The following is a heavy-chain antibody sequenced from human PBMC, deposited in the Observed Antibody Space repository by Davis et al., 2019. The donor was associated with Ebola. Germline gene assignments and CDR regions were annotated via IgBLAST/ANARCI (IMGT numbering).Heavy chain of an antibody. J-gene: IGHJ6*02. Sequence: GESLNISCAAPGFTFSSYDMHWVRHATGKGLEWVSAIRTAGDTYYPGSVTGRFTISRENAKNSLYLQMNSLRAEDTAVYYCARGGYGVYYYYYGTDVWGQGTTVTVSS. CDR3: ARGGYGVYYYYYGTDV. V-gene: IGHV3-13*01. CDR2: IRTAGDT. CDR1: GFTFSSYD. D-gene: IGHD5-12*01.